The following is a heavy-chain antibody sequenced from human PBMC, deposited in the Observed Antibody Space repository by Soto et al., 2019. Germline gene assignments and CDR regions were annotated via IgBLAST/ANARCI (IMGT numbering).Heavy chain of an antibody. D-gene: IGHD3-22*01. Sequence: GGSLRLSCAASGFTFSSYAMSWVRQAPGKGLEWVSAISGSGGSTYYANSVKGRFTISRDNSKNTLYLQMNSLRAEDSAVYYCAKQYYYYSSGYYAPFDYWGQGTLVTVSS. CDR1: GFTFSSYA. CDR2: ISGSGGST. CDR3: AKQYYYYSSGYYAPFDY. J-gene: IGHJ4*02. V-gene: IGHV3-23*01.